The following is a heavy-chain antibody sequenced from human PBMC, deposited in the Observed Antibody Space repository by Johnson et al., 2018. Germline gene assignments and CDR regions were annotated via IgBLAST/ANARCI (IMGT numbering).Heavy chain of an antibody. Sequence: EVQLVESGGVVVQPGGSLRLSCAASGFSFSSSAMDWVRQAPGKGLEWVAKINEDGSEKYYVDSVKGRFTISRDNVKNSLYLQMNSLGGADTAVYYCARDDLLVGAYYNYYYGMDVWGQGTTVTVSS. CDR1: GFSFSSSA. CDR3: ARDDLLVGAYYNYYYGMDV. D-gene: IGHD1-26*01. V-gene: IGHV3-7*01. J-gene: IGHJ6*02. CDR2: INEDGSEK.